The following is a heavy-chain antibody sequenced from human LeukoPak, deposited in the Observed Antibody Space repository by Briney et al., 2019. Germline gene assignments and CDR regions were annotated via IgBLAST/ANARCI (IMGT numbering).Heavy chain of an antibody. V-gene: IGHV1-46*01. Sequence: ASVKVSCKASGYTFTSYYMHWVRQAPGQGLEWMGIINPSGDTTTYAQKFQDRVTMTRDTSTSTVYMELSNLRSEDTAVYYCARDGPTYEISIASRTFDYWGQGTLVTVSS. J-gene: IGHJ4*02. D-gene: IGHD6-6*01. CDR2: INPSGDTT. CDR3: ARDGPTYEISIASRTFDY. CDR1: GYTFTSYY.